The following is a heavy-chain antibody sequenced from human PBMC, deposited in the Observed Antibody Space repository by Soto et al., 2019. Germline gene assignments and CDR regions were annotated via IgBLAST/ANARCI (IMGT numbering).Heavy chain of an antibody. CDR2: INHSGSA. Sequence: QVLLQQWGAGRLKPSETLSLTCAVYGGSFIDYSWGWIRHSPGTGLEWIGEINHSGSANYNPSLKSRVTISVDTSKNQFSLKLYSVTAADAAVYYCARVSDYWSQGTLVTVSS. CDR3: ARVSDY. J-gene: IGHJ4*02. CDR1: GGSFIDYS. V-gene: IGHV4-34*01.